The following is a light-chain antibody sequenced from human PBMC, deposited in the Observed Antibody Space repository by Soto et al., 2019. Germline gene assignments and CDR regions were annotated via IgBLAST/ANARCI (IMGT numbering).Light chain of an antibody. Sequence: DIQMTQSPSTLSASVGDRVTITCRASQGISNWLAWFQQKPGKAPKLLIYDASNLESGVPSRFSGSGFGTDFTLTISSLQPEDSAIYYCQQADTFPITFGQGTRLEIK. CDR2: DAS. V-gene: IGKV1-12*01. CDR1: QGISNW. CDR3: QQADTFPIT. J-gene: IGKJ5*01.